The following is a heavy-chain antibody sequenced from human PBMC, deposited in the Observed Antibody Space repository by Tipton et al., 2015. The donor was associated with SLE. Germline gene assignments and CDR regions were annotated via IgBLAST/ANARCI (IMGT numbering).Heavy chain of an antibody. CDR2: INHSGST. V-gene: IGHV4-34*01. CDR1: GGSISGYY. J-gene: IGHJ4*02. CDR3: ARSEYSSGLIDY. Sequence: TLSLTCTVSGGSISGYYWSWIRQPPGKGLEWIGEINHSGSTNYNPPLKSRVTVLVDTSKNQFSLKLRSLTAADTAVYYCARSEYSSGLIDYWGQGTLVTVSS. D-gene: IGHD6-19*01.